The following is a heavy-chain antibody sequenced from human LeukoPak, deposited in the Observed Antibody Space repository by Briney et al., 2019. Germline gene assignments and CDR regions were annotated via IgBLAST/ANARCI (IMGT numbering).Heavy chain of an antibody. J-gene: IGHJ4*02. CDR2: IIPILGIA. CDR1: GGTFSSYT. V-gene: IGHV1-69*04. Sequence: SVKVSCKASGGTFSSYTISWVRQAPRQGLEWMGRIIPILGIANYAQKLQGRVTITADKSTSTAYMELSSLRSEDTAVYYCARDLGDSYYYDSSGPSGVWYFDYWGQGTLVTVSS. CDR3: ARDLGDSYYYDSSGPSGVWYFDY. D-gene: IGHD3-22*01.